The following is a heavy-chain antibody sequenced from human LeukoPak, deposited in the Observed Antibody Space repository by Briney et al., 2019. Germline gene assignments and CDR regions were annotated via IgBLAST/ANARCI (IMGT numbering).Heavy chain of an antibody. D-gene: IGHD2-15*01. CDR3: ARSRSGPATVLGY. J-gene: IGHJ4*02. V-gene: IGHV1-2*02. CDR2: INPNSGGT. CDR1: GYTFTGYY. Sequence: ASVKVSCXASGYTFTGYYMHWVRQAPGQGLEWMVWINPNSGGTNYAQKFQGRVTMTRDTSISTAYMELSRLRSDDTAVYYCARSRSGPATVLGYWGQGTLVTVSS.